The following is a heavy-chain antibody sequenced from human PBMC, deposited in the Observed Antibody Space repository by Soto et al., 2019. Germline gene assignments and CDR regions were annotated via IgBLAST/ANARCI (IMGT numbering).Heavy chain of an antibody. V-gene: IGHV3-23*01. Sequence: EVQLLESGGGLLQPGGSLRLSCSASGFTFNNYAMAWVRQAPGEGLEWVSDISGSGATPYYADSVKGRFTISRDNSKNTLFLQMNSLSAEDTAVYFCAKAGYCTGVSCYFYYFDSWGQGTLVTVSS. CDR3: AKAGYCTGVSCYFYYFDS. J-gene: IGHJ4*02. CDR2: ISGSGATP. CDR1: GFTFNNYA. D-gene: IGHD2-15*01.